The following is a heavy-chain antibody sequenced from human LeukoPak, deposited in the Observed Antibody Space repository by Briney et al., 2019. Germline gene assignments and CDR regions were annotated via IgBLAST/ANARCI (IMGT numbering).Heavy chain of an antibody. Sequence: PGGSLRLSCAASGFTLSSNYMSWVRQAPGKGLEWVSVIYSGGSTYYADSVKGRFTISRDNSKNTLYLQMNSLRAEDTAVYYCARATVVTNAFDIWGQGTMVTVSS. V-gene: IGHV3-53*01. CDR3: ARATVVTNAFDI. D-gene: IGHD4-23*01. J-gene: IGHJ3*02. CDR1: GFTLSSNY. CDR2: IYSGGST.